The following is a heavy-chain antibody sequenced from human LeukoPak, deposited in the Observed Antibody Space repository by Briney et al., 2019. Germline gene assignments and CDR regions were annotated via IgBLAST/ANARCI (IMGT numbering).Heavy chain of an antibody. Sequence: GGSLRLSCAASGFTFSNAWMSWVRQAPGKGLGWVGRIKSKTDGGTTDYAAPVKGRFTISRDDSKNTLYLQMNSLKTEDTAVYYCTTATPDDYGDYWGQGTLVTVSS. CDR2: IKSKTDGGTT. CDR1: GFTFSNAW. CDR3: TTATPDDYGDY. V-gene: IGHV3-15*01. J-gene: IGHJ4*02.